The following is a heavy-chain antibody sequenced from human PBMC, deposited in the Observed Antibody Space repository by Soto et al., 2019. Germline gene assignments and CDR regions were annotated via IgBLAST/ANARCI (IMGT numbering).Heavy chain of an antibody. CDR2: IKSKTDGGTT. Sequence: GGSLRLSCAASGFTFSNAWMNGVRQAPGKGLEWVGHIKSKTDGGTTDYAAPVKGRFTISRDDSKTTQYLEMNSLKTDDTAIYYCVAASPFDYWGQGTLVTVSS. D-gene: IGHD6-13*01. J-gene: IGHJ4*02. CDR3: VAASPFDY. CDR1: GFTFSNAW. V-gene: IGHV3-15*07.